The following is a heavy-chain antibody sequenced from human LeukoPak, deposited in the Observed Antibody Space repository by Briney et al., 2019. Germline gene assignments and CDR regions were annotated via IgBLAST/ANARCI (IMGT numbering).Heavy chain of an antibody. V-gene: IGHV3-30*03. CDR1: GFTFSIYG. J-gene: IGHJ3*02. D-gene: IGHD5-12*01. Sequence: GGCLRLSCAASGFTFSIYGMHWVRQAPGKGLEWVAVISYDGSNIYYADSVKGRFTISRDNSKNTLYLQMNSLRPEDTAVYYCARERVTTTAFDIWGQGTMVTVSS. CDR3: ARERVTTTAFDI. CDR2: ISYDGSNI.